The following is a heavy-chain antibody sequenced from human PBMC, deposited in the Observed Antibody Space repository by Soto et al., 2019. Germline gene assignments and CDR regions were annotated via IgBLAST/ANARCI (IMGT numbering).Heavy chain of an antibody. J-gene: IGHJ3*01. Sequence: EVQLVESGGGLVQRGGSLRLSCAASGFTFSYYWMHWVRHAPGQGLVWVSHIHSDGSSTTYADSVKGRFTISRDNAKNTVDRQMNSLRAEDTAVYYCARGDKGGFDLWGQGTTVTVSS. CDR3: ARGDKGGFDL. V-gene: IGHV3-74*01. CDR1: GFTFSYYW. D-gene: IGHD2-21*02. CDR2: IHSDGSST.